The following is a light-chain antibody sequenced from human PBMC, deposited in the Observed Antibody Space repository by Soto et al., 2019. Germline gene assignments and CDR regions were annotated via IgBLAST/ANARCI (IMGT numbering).Light chain of an antibody. CDR3: CSYAVTDVL. V-gene: IGLV2-11*01. CDR1: SSDFGGYNY. Sequence: QSVLTQPRSVSGSPGQSVTISCTGTSSDFGGYNYVSWYQQHPGKAPKLMIYDVNKRPSGVPDRFAGSKSGNTASLTISGLQAEDGADYYCCSYAVTDVLFGGGTKLTVL. CDR2: DVN. J-gene: IGLJ2*01.